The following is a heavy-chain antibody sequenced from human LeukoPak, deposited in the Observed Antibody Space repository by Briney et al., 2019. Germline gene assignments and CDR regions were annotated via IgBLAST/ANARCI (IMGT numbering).Heavy chain of an antibody. D-gene: IGHD3-3*01. J-gene: IGHJ4*02. CDR3: AREEDFWSGRPFSPDY. Sequence: GGSLGLSCEASGLTFSSYWMSWVRQAPGKGLEWVANIKQDGSEKYYVDSVKGRFTISRDNAKNSLYLQMNSLRAEDTALYYCAREEDFWSGRPFSPDYWGQGTLVSVSS. CDR2: IKQDGSEK. V-gene: IGHV3-7*03. CDR1: GLTFSSYW.